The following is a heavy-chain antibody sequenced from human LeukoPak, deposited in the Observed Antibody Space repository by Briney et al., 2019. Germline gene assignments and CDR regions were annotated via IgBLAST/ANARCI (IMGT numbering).Heavy chain of an antibody. Sequence: SETLSLTCTVSGGSISSYYWSWIRQPPGKGLEWIGSIYYSGSTYYNSSLKSRVTISVDTSKNRFSLKLSSVTAADTAVYYCARDGQNYFDYWGQGTLVTVSS. CDR2: IYYSGST. J-gene: IGHJ4*02. CDR3: ARDGQNYFDY. D-gene: IGHD3-10*01. CDR1: GGSISSYY. V-gene: IGHV4-39*02.